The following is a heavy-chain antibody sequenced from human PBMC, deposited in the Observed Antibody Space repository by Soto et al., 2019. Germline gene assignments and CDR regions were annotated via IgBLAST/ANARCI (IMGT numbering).Heavy chain of an antibody. CDR2: VYNSGNT. V-gene: IGHV4-59*01. D-gene: IGHD1-26*01. CDR1: GGSIRTYY. Sequence: SETLSLTCTFSGGSIRTYYWSLIRQPPGKGLEWIGHVYNSGNTDYSHSLKSRVTTSVDTTKNQFSLKLTSVTAADTAVYYCARDRVGVSSNWFDSWGRGTLVTVSS. J-gene: IGHJ5*01. CDR3: ARDRVGVSSNWFDS.